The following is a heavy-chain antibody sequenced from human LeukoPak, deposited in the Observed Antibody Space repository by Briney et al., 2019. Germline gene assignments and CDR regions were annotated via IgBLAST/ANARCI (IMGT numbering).Heavy chain of an antibody. V-gene: IGHV1-69*13. CDR1: GGTFSSYA. CDR3: AKESLTGPLFDY. D-gene: IGHD3-9*01. Sequence: SVTVSCKASGGTFSSYAISWVRQAPGQGLEWMGGIIPIFGTANYAQKFQGRVTITADESTSTAYMELSSLRSEDTAEYYCAKESLTGPLFDYWGQGTLVTVSS. CDR2: IIPIFGTA. J-gene: IGHJ4*02.